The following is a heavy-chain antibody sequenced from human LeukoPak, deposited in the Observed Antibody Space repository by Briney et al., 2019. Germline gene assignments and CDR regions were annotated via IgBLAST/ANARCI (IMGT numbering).Heavy chain of an antibody. CDR3: ARDHSSSCQLLDY. Sequence: ASVKVSCKTSGYGFTTYGVTWVRQAPRQGLEWMGWISAYNGDTNYAQKFQGRFTMTTDTSTSTANMELRSLRSDDTAVYYCARDHSSSCQLLDYWGQGTLVTISS. V-gene: IGHV1-18*01. CDR1: GYGFTTYG. J-gene: IGHJ4*02. D-gene: IGHD6-13*01. CDR2: ISAYNGDT.